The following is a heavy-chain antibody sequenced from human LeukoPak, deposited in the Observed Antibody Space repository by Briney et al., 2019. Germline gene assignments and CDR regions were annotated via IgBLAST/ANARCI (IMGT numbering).Heavy chain of an antibody. CDR1: GYTFTGYY. J-gene: IGHJ4*02. CDR2: INPNSGGT. Sequence: ASVKVSCKASGYTFTGYYMHWVRQAPGQGLEWMGWINPNSGGTNYAQKFQGRVTMTRDTSITTAYMELSSLGSDDTAVYYCARGGRVRDTSGYALSYWGQGTLVTVS. CDR3: ARGGRVRDTSGYALSY. V-gene: IGHV1-2*02. D-gene: IGHD3-22*01.